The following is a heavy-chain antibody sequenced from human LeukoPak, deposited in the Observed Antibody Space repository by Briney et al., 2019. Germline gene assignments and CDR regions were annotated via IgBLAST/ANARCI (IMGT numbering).Heavy chain of an antibody. Sequence: SETLSLTCTVSGGSISSYYWSWIRQPPGKGLEWIGYIYYSGSTNYNPSLKSRVTISVDTSKNQFSLKLSSVTAADTAVYYCASLLIAKGGYFDYWGQGTLVTVSS. CDR1: GGSISSYY. CDR3: ASLLIAKGGYFDY. CDR2: IYYSGST. V-gene: IGHV4-59*08. J-gene: IGHJ4*02. D-gene: IGHD6-13*01.